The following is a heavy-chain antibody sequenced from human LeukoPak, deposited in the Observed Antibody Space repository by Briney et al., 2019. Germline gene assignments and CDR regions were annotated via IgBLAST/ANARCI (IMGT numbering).Heavy chain of an antibody. CDR3: ARHRAYSSGWYYYYGMDV. J-gene: IGHJ6*02. D-gene: IGHD6-19*01. Sequence: SETLSLTCTVSGGSISSYYWSWIRQPPGKGLEWIGYIYYSGSTNYNPPLKSRVTISVDTSRNQFSLKLSSVTAADTAVYYCARHRAYSSGWYYYYGMDVWGQGTTVTVSS. V-gene: IGHV4-59*08. CDR1: GGSISSYY. CDR2: IYYSGST.